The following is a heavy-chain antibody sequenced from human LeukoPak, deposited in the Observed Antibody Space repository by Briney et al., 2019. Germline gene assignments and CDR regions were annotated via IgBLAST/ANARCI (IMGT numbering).Heavy chain of an antibody. Sequence: GGSLRLSFAASGFIFSSKWIHWVRQAPGKGLEWVSRIDNGGSYTSYADSVKGRFTISRDNAKNTLYLQMNSLRAEDTAVYYCARDARTVGITMIVVGFDYWGQGTLVTVSS. CDR1: GFIFSSKW. CDR3: ARDARTVGITMIVVGFDY. V-gene: IGHV3-74*01. CDR2: IDNGGSYT. J-gene: IGHJ4*02. D-gene: IGHD3-22*01.